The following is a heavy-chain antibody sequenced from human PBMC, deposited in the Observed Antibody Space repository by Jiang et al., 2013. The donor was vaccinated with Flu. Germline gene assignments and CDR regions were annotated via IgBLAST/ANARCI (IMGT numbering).Heavy chain of an antibody. V-gene: IGHV4-39*02. CDR3: ARDAHYYDSSGYSRYYYGMDV. CDR1: GGSISSSSYY. J-gene: IGHJ6*02. D-gene: IGHD3-22*01. Sequence: SLTCTVSGGSISSSSYYWGWIRQPPGKGLEWIGSIYYSGSTYYNPSLKSRVTISVDTSKNQFSLKLSSVTAADTAVYYCARDAHYYDSSGYSRYYYGMDVWGQGTTVTVSS. CDR2: IYYSGST.